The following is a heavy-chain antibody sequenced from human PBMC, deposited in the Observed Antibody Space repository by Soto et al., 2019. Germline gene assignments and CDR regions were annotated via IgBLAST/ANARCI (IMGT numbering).Heavy chain of an antibody. V-gene: IGHV3-30*18. Sequence: QVQLVESGGGVVQPGRSLRLSCAASGFTFSGYGVHWVRQAPGKGLEWVAVISFEGSKKYYANSVEGRFTISRDNSKNTLFLQMNSLRAEDTAVYYCAKGGSSSARYFDTWGQGTLVTVSS. D-gene: IGHD6-6*01. CDR2: ISFEGSKK. J-gene: IGHJ5*02. CDR3: AKGGSSSARYFDT. CDR1: GFTFSGYG.